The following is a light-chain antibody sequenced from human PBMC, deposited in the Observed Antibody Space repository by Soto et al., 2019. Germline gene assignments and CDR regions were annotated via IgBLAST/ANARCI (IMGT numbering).Light chain of an antibody. Sequence: QSVLTQSSSASASLGSSVKLTCTLSSGHSSYIIAWHQQQPGKAPRYLMKLEGSGSYNKGSGVPDRFSGSSSGADRYLTISNLKFEDEADYYCETWDGNARVFGGGTKVTVL. J-gene: IGLJ3*02. V-gene: IGLV4-60*02. CDR3: ETWDGNARV. CDR2: LEGSGSY. CDR1: SGHSSYI.